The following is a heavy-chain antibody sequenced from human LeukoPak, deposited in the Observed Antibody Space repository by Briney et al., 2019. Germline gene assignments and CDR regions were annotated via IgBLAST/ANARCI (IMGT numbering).Heavy chain of an antibody. CDR1: GYTFTSYD. J-gene: IGHJ4*02. CDR2: ISVYNGNT. CDR3: ARDPFGFGIDY. Sequence: ASVKVSCKASGYTFTSYDINWVRQATGQGLEWMGWISVYNGNTNYAQKFQGRVTMTTDTSTSTAYMELRSLRSDDTAVYYCARDPFGFGIDYWGQGTLVTVSS. V-gene: IGHV1-18*01. D-gene: IGHD3-10*01.